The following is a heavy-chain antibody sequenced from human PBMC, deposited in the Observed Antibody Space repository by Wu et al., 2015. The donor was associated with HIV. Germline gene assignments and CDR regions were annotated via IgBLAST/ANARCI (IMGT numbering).Heavy chain of an antibody. CDR3: ASFYLGRHMSEFVGAFDI. V-gene: IGHV1-8*01. D-gene: IGHD1-26*01. Sequence: QVQLVQSGAEVKKPGASVKVSCKASGYTFTSSDINWVRQAAGQGPEWMGWMKPNSGNTGYAQKFQGRVTMTRDISTSTAYMELSNLRSDDTAVYYCASFYLGRHMSEFVGAFDIWGRGQWSPXLQ. CDR1: GYTFTSSD. CDR2: MKPNSGNT. J-gene: IGHJ3*02.